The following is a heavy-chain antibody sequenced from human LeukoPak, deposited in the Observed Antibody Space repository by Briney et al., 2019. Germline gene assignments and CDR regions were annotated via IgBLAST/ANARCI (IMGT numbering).Heavy chain of an antibody. CDR3: VKDLVGYDSSGYRDY. J-gene: IGHJ4*02. D-gene: IGHD3-22*01. V-gene: IGHV3-23*01. CDR1: GFRFSRYS. CDR2: ISVSGHKT. Sequence: GGSLRLSCAASGFRFSRYSMSWVRQAPGKGLEWVSGISVSGHKTYHADSVKGRFTISRDNSKNRVYLQMNSLRAEDTAVYYCVKDLVGYDSSGYRDYWGQGTLVTVSS.